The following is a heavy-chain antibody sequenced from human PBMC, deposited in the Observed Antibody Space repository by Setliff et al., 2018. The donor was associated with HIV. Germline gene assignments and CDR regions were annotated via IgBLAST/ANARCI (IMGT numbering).Heavy chain of an antibody. CDR1: GYTFTSYY. J-gene: IGHJ6*04. CDR2: INPSGGST. V-gene: IGHV1-46*01. Sequence: ASVKVSCKASGYTFTSYYMHWVRQAPGQGLEWMGIINPSGGSTSCAQKFQGRVTMTRDTSTSTVYMELSSLRSEDTAVYCCARDPNYNFWSGYLMDVWGKGTTVTVSS. D-gene: IGHD3-3*01. CDR3: ARDPNYNFWSGYLMDV.